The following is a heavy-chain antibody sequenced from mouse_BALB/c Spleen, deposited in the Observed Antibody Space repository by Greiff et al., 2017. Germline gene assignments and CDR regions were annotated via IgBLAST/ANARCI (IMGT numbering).Heavy chain of an antibody. CDR2: ISYSGST. CDR3: ARDDGYYLIDD. J-gene: IGHJ2*01. V-gene: IGHV3-2*02. Sequence: EVKLVESGPGLVKPSQSLSLTCTVTGYSITSDYAWNWIRQFPGNKLEWMGYISYSGSTSYNPSLKSRISITRDTSKNQFFLQLNSVTTEDTATYYCARDDGYYLIDDWGQGTTLTVSS. CDR1: GYSITSDYA. D-gene: IGHD2-3*01.